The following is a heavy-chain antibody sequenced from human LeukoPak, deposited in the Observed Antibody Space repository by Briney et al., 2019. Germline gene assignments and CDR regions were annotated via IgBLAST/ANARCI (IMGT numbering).Heavy chain of an antibody. CDR1: GDSISSGDYY. V-gene: IGHV4-61*02. D-gene: IGHD1-26*01. Sequence: SQTLSLTCTVSGDSISSGDYYWSWIRQPAGKGLEWIGRISSSGSTNYNPSLKSRVTISVDTSKNQFSLKLSSVTAADTAVYYCARQARPLLYRFLDYWGQGTLVTVSS. J-gene: IGHJ4*02. CDR3: ARQARPLLYRFLDY. CDR2: ISSSGST.